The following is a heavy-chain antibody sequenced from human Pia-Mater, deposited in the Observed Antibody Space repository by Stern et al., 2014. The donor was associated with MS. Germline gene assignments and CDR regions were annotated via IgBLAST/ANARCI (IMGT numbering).Heavy chain of an antibody. CDR1: GGSISSGGYY. CDR2: IYYSGST. CDR3: ARGGMVRGFGGFDY. Sequence: VHLVESGPGLVKPSQTLSLTCTVSGGSISSGGYYWSWIRQHPGTGLEWLGYIYYSGSTYYNPSLKSRVTISVDTSKNQFSLKLSSVTAADTAVYYCARGGMVRGFGGFDYWGQGTLVTVSS. D-gene: IGHD3-10*01. J-gene: IGHJ4*02. V-gene: IGHV4-31*03.